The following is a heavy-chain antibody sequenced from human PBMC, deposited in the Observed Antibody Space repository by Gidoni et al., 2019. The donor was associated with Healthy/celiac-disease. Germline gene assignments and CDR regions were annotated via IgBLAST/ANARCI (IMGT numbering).Heavy chain of an antibody. V-gene: IGHV4-39*01. J-gene: IGHJ4*02. D-gene: IGHD5-12*01. CDR1: GGSISSSSYY. Sequence: QLQLQESGPGLVKPSETLSLTCTVSGGSISSSSYYWGWIRQPPGKGVGWIGSIYYSGSTYYNPSLKSRVTISVDTSKNQFSLKLSSVTAADTAVYYCARHYGRDGYNAFDYWGQGTLVTVSS. CDR2: IYYSGST. CDR3: ARHYGRDGYNAFDY.